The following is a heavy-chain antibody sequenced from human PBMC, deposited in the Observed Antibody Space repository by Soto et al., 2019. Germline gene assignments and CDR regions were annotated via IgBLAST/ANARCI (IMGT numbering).Heavy chain of an antibody. CDR3: ARDTSRGEYDY. CDR1: GYTFTSYG. CDR2: INVYNGNT. D-gene: IGHD3-10*01. Sequence: QVQLVQSGAEVKKPGASVKVSCKASGYTFTSYGISWVRQAPGQGLEWMGWINVYNGNTNYAQKLRGRVTMTTAPSTSTAYLDLRSLSSDATAVYFCARDTSRGEYDYGGQGTLVPVSS. J-gene: IGHJ4*02. V-gene: IGHV1-18*01.